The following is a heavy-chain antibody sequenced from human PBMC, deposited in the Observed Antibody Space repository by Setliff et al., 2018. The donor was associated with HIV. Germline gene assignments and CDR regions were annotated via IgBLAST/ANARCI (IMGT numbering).Heavy chain of an antibody. D-gene: IGHD2-2*01. CDR2: IYYSGST. J-gene: IGHJ4*02. V-gene: IGHV4-39*01. Sequence: SETLSLTCTVSGGSISSSSYYWGWIRQPPGKGLEWIGSIYYSGSTYYNPSLKSRVTISVDTSKNQSSLKLSSVTAADTAVYYCARLQFYCSSTSCYGAYYFDYWGQGTLVTVSS. CDR3: ARLQFYCSSTSCYGAYYFDY. CDR1: GGSISSSSYY.